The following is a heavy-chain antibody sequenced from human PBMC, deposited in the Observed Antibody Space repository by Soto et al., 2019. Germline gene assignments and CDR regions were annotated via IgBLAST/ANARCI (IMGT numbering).Heavy chain of an antibody. J-gene: IGHJ4*02. CDR2: INPNSGGT. Sequence: QVQLVQSGAEVKKPGASVKVSCKASGYTFTGYYMHWARQAPGQGLEWMGWINPNSGGTNYAQKLQGWVTMTRDTSISTAYMELSRLRSDDTAVYYCAREVDDYGDSCFDYWGQGTLVTVSS. CDR1: GYTFTGYY. V-gene: IGHV1-2*04. CDR3: AREVDDYGDSCFDY. D-gene: IGHD4-17*01.